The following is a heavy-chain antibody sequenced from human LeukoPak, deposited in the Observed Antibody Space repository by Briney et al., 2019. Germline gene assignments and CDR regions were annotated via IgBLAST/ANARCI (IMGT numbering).Heavy chain of an antibody. CDR3: ARGSITGTTLIDY. CDR1: GGSFSGYY. CDR2: INHSGST. J-gene: IGHJ4*02. Sequence: SETLSLTCAVYGGSFSGYYWSWIRQPPGKGLEWIGEINHSGSTNYNPSLKSRVTISVDTSKNQFSLKLSSVTAADTAVYYCARGSITGTTLIDYWGQGTLVTVSS. D-gene: IGHD1-20*01. V-gene: IGHV4-34*01.